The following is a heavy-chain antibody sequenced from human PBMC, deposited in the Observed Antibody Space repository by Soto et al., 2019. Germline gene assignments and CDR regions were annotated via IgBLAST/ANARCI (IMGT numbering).Heavy chain of an antibody. J-gene: IGHJ4*02. CDR3: ARDRRWYRSDY. Sequence: HPGGSLRLSCAASGFTFSDYGMHWVRQAPGKGLEWLSYISTSSVANYADSVKGRFTISRDNAKNSLYLQMNSLRAEDTALYYCARDRRWYRSDYWGQGTPVTVS. CDR2: ISTSSVA. V-gene: IGHV3-48*01. D-gene: IGHD2-15*01. CDR1: GFTFSDYG.